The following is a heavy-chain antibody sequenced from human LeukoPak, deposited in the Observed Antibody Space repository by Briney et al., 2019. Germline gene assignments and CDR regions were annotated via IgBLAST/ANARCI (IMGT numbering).Heavy chain of an antibody. CDR3: ARGLQWLVS. CDR1: GVTSDDDG. J-gene: IGHJ4*02. Sequence: GGPLRLSCAASGVTSDDDGMSWGRQAPGEGLEWVSGINWNGGSTGYADSVKGRFTISRDNAKNSLYLQMNSLRAEDTALYYCARGLQWLVSWGQGTLVTVSS. CDR2: INWNGGST. V-gene: IGHV3-20*04. D-gene: IGHD6-19*01.